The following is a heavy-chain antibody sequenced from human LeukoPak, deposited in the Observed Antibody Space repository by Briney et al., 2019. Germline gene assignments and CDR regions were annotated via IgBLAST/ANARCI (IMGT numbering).Heavy chain of an antibody. CDR3: ARLYYYNDGGLYFGPEAFDI. V-gene: IGHV4-4*07. D-gene: IGHD3-10*01. CDR2: TSGTG. J-gene: IGHJ3*02. CDR1: GDSISSHY. Sequence: SETLSLTCTVSGDSISSHYLGWIRQPAGKGLEWIGITSGTGNYNPSLKSRVPMSVDTSRNLVSLTLTSVTAADTAVYYCARLYYYNDGGLYFGPEAFDIWGQGTRVTVSS.